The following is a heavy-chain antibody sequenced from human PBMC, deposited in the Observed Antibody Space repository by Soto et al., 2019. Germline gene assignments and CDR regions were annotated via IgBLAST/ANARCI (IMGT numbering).Heavy chain of an antibody. J-gene: IGHJ6*02. CDR2: INPNSGGT. CDR1: GYTFTGYY. CDR3: ARDRSVVVPAAINYYYYYGMDV. V-gene: IGHV1-2*04. Sequence: ASVKVSCKASGYTFTGYYMHWVRQAPGQGLEWMGWINPNSGGTNYAQKFQGWVTMTRDTSIGTAYMELSRLRSDDTAVYYCARDRSVVVPAAINYYYYYGMDVWGQGTTVTVSS. D-gene: IGHD2-2*02.